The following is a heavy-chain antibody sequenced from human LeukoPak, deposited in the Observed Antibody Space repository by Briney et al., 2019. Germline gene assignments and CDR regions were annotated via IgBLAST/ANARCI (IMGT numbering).Heavy chain of an antibody. V-gene: IGHV1-69*05. CDR1: GGTFSSYA. D-gene: IGHD3-10*01. J-gene: IGHJ6*03. Sequence: SVKVSCKASGGTFSSYAISWVRQAPGQGLEWMGGIIPIFGTANYAQKFQGRVTITTDESTSTAYMELSSLRSEDTAVYYCARGYYGSGSYYAHHYYYYMDVWGKGTTVTVSS. CDR2: IIPIFGTA. CDR3: ARGYYGSGSYYAHHYYYYMDV.